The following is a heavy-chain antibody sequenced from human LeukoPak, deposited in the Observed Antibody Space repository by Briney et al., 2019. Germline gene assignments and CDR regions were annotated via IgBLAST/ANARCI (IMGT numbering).Heavy chain of an antibody. J-gene: IGHJ6*02. Sequence: GGSLRLSCAASGFTFSSYAMCWVRQAPGKGLEWVSAISGSGGSTYYADSVKGRFTISRDNSKNTLYLQMNSLRAEDTAVYYCAEDSRPSSGWKKYYYYGMDVWGQGTTVTVSS. D-gene: IGHD6-19*01. CDR3: AEDSRPSSGWKKYYYYGMDV. CDR2: ISGSGGST. CDR1: GFTFSSYA. V-gene: IGHV3-23*01.